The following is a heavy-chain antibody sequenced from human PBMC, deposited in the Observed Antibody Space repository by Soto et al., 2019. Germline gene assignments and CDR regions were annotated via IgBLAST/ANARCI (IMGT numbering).Heavy chain of an antibody. CDR1: GGSISLYY. CDR3: ARDGREIWNNHYYYSGMDV. CDR2: IYSNGST. V-gene: IGHV4-59*01. Sequence: SETLSLTCTVSGGSISLYYWSWIRQPPGKGLEWIGYIYSNGSTTYNPSLKSRVSISLGTSKKQFSLKLSSVTAADTAVYYCARDGREIWNNHYYYSGMDVWGQGTTVTVSS. D-gene: IGHD1-1*01. J-gene: IGHJ6*02.